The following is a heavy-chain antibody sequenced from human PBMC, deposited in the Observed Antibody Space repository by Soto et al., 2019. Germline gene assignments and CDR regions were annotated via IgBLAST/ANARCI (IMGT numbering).Heavy chain of an antibody. V-gene: IGHV1-69*13. CDR2: IIPIFGTA. D-gene: IGHD2-21*02. CDR1: GGTFSSYA. Sequence: ASVKVSCKASGGTFSSYAISWVRQAPGQGLEWMGGIIPIFGTANYAQKFQGRVTITADESTSTAYMELSSLRSEDTAVYYCASDVVTAMISPRYYGMDVWGQGTTVTVSS. J-gene: IGHJ6*02. CDR3: ASDVVTAMISPRYYGMDV.